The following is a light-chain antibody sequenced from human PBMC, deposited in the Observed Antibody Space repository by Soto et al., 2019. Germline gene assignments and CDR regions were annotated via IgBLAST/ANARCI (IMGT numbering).Light chain of an antibody. CDR2: GAS. V-gene: IGKV3-15*01. Sequence: EIVMTQSPATLSVSPGERATLSCRASQSVSNNYLAWYRQTPGQAPRLLIYGASTRATGIPARFSGSGSGTDFTLTISSLQSEDFAVYYCQQYNNWPGTFGQGTKVDIK. CDR3: QQYNNWPGT. J-gene: IGKJ1*01. CDR1: QSVSNN.